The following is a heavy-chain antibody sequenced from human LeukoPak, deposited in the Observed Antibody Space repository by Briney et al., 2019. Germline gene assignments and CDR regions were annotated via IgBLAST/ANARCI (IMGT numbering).Heavy chain of an antibody. CDR2: ISADNGNT. CDR1: GYTFTSYD. V-gene: IGHV1-18*01. J-gene: IGHJ6*03. CDR3: ARGPHVWGSYRYAYYYYMDI. Sequence: GASVKVSCKASGYTFTSYDINGVRQATGQGLEWLGWISADNGNTNYAQKLQDRVTMNMDTSTSTAYMELRSLRSDDTAVYYCARGPHVWGSYRYAYYYYMDIWGKGTTVTVSS. D-gene: IGHD3-16*02.